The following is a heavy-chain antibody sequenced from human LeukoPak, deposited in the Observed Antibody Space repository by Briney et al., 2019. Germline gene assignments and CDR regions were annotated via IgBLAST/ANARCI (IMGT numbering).Heavy chain of an antibody. Sequence: GGSLRLSCAASGFTFSSYAMHWVRQAPGKGLEWVSLISGDGGSTYYADSVKGRFTISRDNSKNSLYLQMNSLRTEDTALYYCAKDIHASSSGVGMDVWGQGTTVTVSS. CDR3: AKDIHASSSGVGMDV. D-gene: IGHD3-10*01. J-gene: IGHJ6*02. V-gene: IGHV3-43*02. CDR2: ISGDGGST. CDR1: GFTFSSYA.